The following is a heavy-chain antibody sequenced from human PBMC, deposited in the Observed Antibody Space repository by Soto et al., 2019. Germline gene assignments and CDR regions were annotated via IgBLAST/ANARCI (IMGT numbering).Heavy chain of an antibody. CDR2: ISGSGGST. Sequence: EVQLLESGGGLVQPGGSLRLSCAASGFTFSSYAMSWVRQAPGKGLEWVSAISGSGGSTYDADSVKGRFTISRDNSKNTLYLQMNSLRAEDTAVYYCAKSLQLVTYYYYGMDVWGQGTTVTVSS. V-gene: IGHV3-23*01. D-gene: IGHD6-13*01. CDR3: AKSLQLVTYYYYGMDV. J-gene: IGHJ6*02. CDR1: GFTFSSYA.